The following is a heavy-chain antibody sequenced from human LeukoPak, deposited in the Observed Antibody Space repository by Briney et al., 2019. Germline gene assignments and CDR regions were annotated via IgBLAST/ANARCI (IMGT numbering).Heavy chain of an antibody. D-gene: IGHD3-16*02. Sequence: SETLSLTCIVSGGSISSYYWSWIRQPPGKGLEWVGYIYYSGSTNYNPSLKSRVTISVDTSKNQFSLKLSSVTAADTAVYYCARDLSSLTGAFDIWGQGTMVTVSS. CDR2: IYYSGST. J-gene: IGHJ3*02. CDR3: ARDLSSLTGAFDI. V-gene: IGHV4-59*01. CDR1: GGSISSYY.